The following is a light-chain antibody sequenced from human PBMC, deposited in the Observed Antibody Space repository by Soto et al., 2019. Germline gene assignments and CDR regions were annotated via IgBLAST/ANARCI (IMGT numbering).Light chain of an antibody. CDR3: QQRTKWRT. CDR2: GAS. J-gene: IGKJ1*01. Sequence: EIVMTQSPATLSVSPGERVTLSCRASQDIRSSLAWYQQKPGQAPRLLIYGASIRATGVPATFSGSGSGTEFTLSISSLQSEHLGVYYCQQRTKWRTFGQGTKVDIK. V-gene: IGKV3-15*01. CDR1: QDIRSS.